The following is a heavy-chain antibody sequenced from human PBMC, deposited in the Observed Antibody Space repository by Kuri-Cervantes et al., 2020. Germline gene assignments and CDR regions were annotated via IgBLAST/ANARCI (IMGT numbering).Heavy chain of an antibody. CDR2: ISWNSGSI. CDR3: ARGGGDFGDYFWDYYYMDF. V-gene: IGHV3-9*01. J-gene: IGHJ6*03. D-gene: IGHD4-17*01. CDR1: GFTFDDYA. Sequence: SLKISCAASGFTFDDYAMHWVRQAPGKGLEWVSGISWNSGSIDYVDSVKGRVTISRDNAKDTLYLHMNSLRVEDTAVYYCARGGGDFGDYFWDYYYMDFWGEGTTVTVSS.